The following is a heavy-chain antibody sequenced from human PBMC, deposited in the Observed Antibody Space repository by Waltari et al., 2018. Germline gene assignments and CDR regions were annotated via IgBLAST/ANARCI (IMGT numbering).Heavy chain of an antibody. Sequence: EVQLVESGGGLVQPGGSLRLSCAASGFTFSSYWMSWFRQAPGKGLEWVANIKQDGSEKYYVDSVKGRFTISRDNAKNSLYLQMNSLRAEDTAVYYCAREGYCGGDCFDYWGQGTLVTVSS. CDR3: AREGYCGGDCFDY. CDR1: GFTFSSYW. J-gene: IGHJ4*02. V-gene: IGHV3-7*01. D-gene: IGHD2-21*01. CDR2: IKQDGSEK.